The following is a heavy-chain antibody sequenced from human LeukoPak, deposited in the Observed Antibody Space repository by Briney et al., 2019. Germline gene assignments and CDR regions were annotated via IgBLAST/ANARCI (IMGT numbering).Heavy chain of an antibody. V-gene: IGHV1-3*01. J-gene: IGHJ3*02. CDR1: GYTFTSYA. CDR3: ARDGSYCSSTSCYGGAFDI. Sequence: RASVKVSCKASGYTFTSYAMHWVRQAPGQGLEWMGWINAGNGNTKYSQKFQGRVTITRDTSASTAYMELSSLRSEDTAVYYCARDGSYCSSTSCYGGAFDIWGQGTMVTVSS. D-gene: IGHD2-2*01. CDR2: INAGNGNT.